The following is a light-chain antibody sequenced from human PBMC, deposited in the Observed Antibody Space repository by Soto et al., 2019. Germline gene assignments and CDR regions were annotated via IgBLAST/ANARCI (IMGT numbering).Light chain of an antibody. CDR2: GAS. J-gene: IGKJ5*01. V-gene: IGKV3-15*01. CDR3: QQYNNWPPSIT. Sequence: EIVMTQSPATLSVSPGGRATLSCRASQSISDTLAWYQQKPGQAPRLLIYGASTRAPGIPARFSGSGSGTEFTLTISSLQSEDFAVYYCQQYNNWPPSITFGQGTRLEIK. CDR1: QSISDT.